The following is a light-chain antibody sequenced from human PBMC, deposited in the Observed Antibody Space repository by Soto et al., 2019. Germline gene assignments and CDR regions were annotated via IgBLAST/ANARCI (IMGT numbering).Light chain of an antibody. J-gene: IGKJ1*01. CDR3: HQYNNFWT. V-gene: IGKV3D-15*01. CDR2: GAS. CDR1: QSVSRR. Sequence: EVVLTQSPGTLSLSPGGRATLSCRASQSVSRRLAWYQQRPGQSPRLLISGASMRASGVPARFSGSGSGTEFTLTISSLQSEDFGLYYCHQYNNFWTFGQGTKADIK.